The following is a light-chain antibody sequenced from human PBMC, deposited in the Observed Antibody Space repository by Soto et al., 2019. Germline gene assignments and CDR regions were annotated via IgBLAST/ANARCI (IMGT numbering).Light chain of an antibody. V-gene: IGKV3-20*01. J-gene: IGKJ1*01. CDR3: QQYGTSPRT. Sequence: EIVMTQSPATLSVSPGESATLSCRASQSVSSNLAWHQQKPGQAPRILMYDASTRATGIPDRFSGSGSGTDFTLTISRLEPEDFAVYYCQQYGTSPRTFGQGTKVDI. CDR1: QSVSSN. CDR2: DAS.